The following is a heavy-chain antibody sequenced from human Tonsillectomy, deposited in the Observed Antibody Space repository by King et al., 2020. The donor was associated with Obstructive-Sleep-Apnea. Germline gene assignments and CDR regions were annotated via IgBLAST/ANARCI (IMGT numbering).Heavy chain of an antibody. CDR1: GYSFTSYW. Sequence: VQLVESGAEVQKPGESLKISCKGSGYSFTSYWIGWVRQMPGKGLEWMGIIYPGDSDTRYSPSFEGQVTISADKSISTAYLQWRSLKASDTAMYYCARLAYCGADCLGYFHQWGQGTLVTVSS. V-gene: IGHV5-51*01. CDR2: IYPGDSDT. J-gene: IGHJ1*01. D-gene: IGHD2-21*02. CDR3: ARLAYCGADCLGYFHQ.